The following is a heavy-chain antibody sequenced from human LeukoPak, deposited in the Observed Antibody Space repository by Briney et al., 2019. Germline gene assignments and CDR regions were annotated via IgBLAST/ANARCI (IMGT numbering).Heavy chain of an antibody. J-gene: IGHJ6*02. Sequence: HPGGSLRLSCAASGFTFSSYGMHWVRQAPGEGLEWVAVIWYDGSNKYYADSVKGRFTISRDNSKNTLYLQMNSLRAEDTAVYYCASGTVTTYYYYYGMDVWGQGTTVTVSS. CDR2: IWYDGSNK. D-gene: IGHD4-17*01. V-gene: IGHV3-33*01. CDR1: GFTFSSYG. CDR3: ASGTVTTYYYYYGMDV.